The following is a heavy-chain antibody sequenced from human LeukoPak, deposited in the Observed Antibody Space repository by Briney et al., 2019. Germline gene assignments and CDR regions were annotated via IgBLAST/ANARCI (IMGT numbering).Heavy chain of an antibody. J-gene: IGHJ5*02. CDR1: GGSISSSSYY. CDR2: IYYSGST. D-gene: IGHD6-13*01. CDR3: ARDEGRIAAAGVFDP. V-gene: IGHV4-39*02. Sequence: SETLSLTCTVSGGSISSSSYYWGWIRQPPGKGLEWIGNIYYSGSTYYNPSLKSRVTILVDTSKNQFSLKLSSVTAADTAVYYCARDEGRIAAAGVFDPWGQGTLVTVSS.